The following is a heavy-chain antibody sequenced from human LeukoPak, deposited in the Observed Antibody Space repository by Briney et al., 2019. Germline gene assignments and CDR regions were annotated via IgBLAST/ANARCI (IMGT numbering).Heavy chain of an antibody. Sequence: ASVTVSFKASGYTFTIYGINWVRQAPGQGLAWMGWISAYNGNTNYSQKFQGRVTMTTDTSTSTAYMERRSLRSDDTTVYYCARGALGSGYTKNGFDYWGQGTLVTVSS. D-gene: IGHD3-22*01. CDR3: ARGALGSGYTKNGFDY. CDR1: GYTFTIYG. J-gene: IGHJ4*02. V-gene: IGHV1-18*01. CDR2: ISAYNGNT.